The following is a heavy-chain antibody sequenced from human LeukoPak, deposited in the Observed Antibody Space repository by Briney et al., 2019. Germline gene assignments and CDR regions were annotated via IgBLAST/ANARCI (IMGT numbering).Heavy chain of an antibody. CDR3: AKDPSHGRIGDY. V-gene: IGHV3-30*02. CDR2: IQYDGSNK. CDR1: GFIFSSYG. Sequence: GGSLRLSCAASGFIFSSYGMHWVRQAPGKGLEWVAFIQYDGSNKYDADSVKGRFTISRDNSKNTVYLQMNSLRTEDTAVYYCAKDPSHGRIGDYWGQGALVTVSP. D-gene: IGHD4-23*01. J-gene: IGHJ4*02.